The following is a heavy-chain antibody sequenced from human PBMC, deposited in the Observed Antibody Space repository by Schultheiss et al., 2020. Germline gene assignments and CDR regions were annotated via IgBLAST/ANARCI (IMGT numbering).Heavy chain of an antibody. J-gene: IGHJ4*02. CDR3: ARDTGPNSAPFDH. D-gene: IGHD3-10*01. CDR2: ISYDGSNK. CDR1: GFTFSSYA. V-gene: IGHV3-30*07. Sequence: GGSLRLSCAASGFTFSSYAMHWVRQAPGKGLEWVAVISYDGSNKYYADSVKGRFTISRDNAKNSLYLQMNSLRDDDTAVYYCARDTGPNSAPFDHWGQGTLVTVSS.